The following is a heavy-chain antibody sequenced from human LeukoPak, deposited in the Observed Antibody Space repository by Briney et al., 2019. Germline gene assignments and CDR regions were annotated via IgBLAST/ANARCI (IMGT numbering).Heavy chain of an antibody. CDR2: ISGSGGST. CDR1: GFTFSSYA. D-gene: IGHD3-10*01. V-gene: IGHV3-23*01. Sequence: GGSLRLSCAASGFTFSSYAMSWVRQAPGKGLEWVSAISGSGGSTYYADSVKGRFTISRDNSKNTLYLQMNSLRAEDTAVYYCAKDRGCYGSGSYPPPTDYWGQGTLVTVSS. CDR3: AKDRGCYGSGSYPPPTDY. J-gene: IGHJ4*02.